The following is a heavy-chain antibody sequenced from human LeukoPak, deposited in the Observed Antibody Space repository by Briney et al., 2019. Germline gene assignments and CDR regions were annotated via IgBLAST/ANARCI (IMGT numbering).Heavy chain of an antibody. Sequence: PGGSLRLSCAASGFSFSNYSMSWVRQVPGKGLEWVSAISGREDSTYYADSGKGRFTISRDTSKNPLYLQMSSLRAEDTAVYYCAKWGDYDVLTGYYDSDYWGQGTLVTVSS. D-gene: IGHD3-9*01. V-gene: IGHV3-23*01. CDR3: AKWGDYDVLTGYYDSDY. J-gene: IGHJ4*02. CDR2: ISGREDST. CDR1: GFSFSNYS.